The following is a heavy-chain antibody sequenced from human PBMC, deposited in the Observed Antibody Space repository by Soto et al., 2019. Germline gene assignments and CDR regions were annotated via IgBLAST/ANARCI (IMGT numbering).Heavy chain of an antibody. D-gene: IGHD2-15*01. CDR2: IFPADSDT. CDR1: GNSFSNYW. CDR3: ASYVVVPSTMNYFDY. V-gene: IGHV5-51*01. J-gene: IGHJ4*02. Sequence: XESLKLSWKCSGNSFSNYWIALVLQMPGKGLEWMGIIFPADSDTKYSPSFQGQVTISADKSISTAYLQWSSLKASDTAMYYCASYVVVPSTMNYFDYWGQGSLVTVSS.